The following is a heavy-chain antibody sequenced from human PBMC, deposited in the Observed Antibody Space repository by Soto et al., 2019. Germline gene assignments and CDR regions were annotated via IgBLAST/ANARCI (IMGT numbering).Heavy chain of an antibody. CDR2: ISGTGGTT. D-gene: IGHD1-26*01. Sequence: PGGSLRLSCAASGFTLSGSAMHWVRQAPGKGLEWVSAISGTGGTTYYTDSVKGRFTISRDIYRDNSKNTLYLHMNSLRAEDSALYSCAKSGGNYYGPHYFDYWGQGTLVTVS. J-gene: IGHJ4*02. CDR3: AKSGGNYYGPHYFDY. CDR1: GFTLSGSA. V-gene: IGHV3-23*01.